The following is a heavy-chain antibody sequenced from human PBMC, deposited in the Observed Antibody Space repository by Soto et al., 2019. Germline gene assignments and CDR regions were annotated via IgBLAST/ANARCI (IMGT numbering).Heavy chain of an antibody. CDR3: ARGVSAGVDY. CDR2: MEPSTGRT. Sequence: ASVKVSCKASGYSFTSLDINWVRQTAGQGLEWMGWMEPSTGRTGYAQKFQGRVTMTRDASINTAYMELTTLTSDDTAFYYCARGVSAGVDYWGQGTLVTVSS. CDR1: GYSFTSLD. V-gene: IGHV1-8*01. D-gene: IGHD1-26*01. J-gene: IGHJ4*02.